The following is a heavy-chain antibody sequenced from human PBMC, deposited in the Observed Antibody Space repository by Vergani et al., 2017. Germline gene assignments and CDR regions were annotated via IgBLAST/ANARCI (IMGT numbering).Heavy chain of an antibody. CDR2: INNSGST. D-gene: IGHD6-13*01. J-gene: IGHJ6*03. CDR3: ARGRSWMYYYCYMDV. V-gene: IGHV4-34*01. CDR1: GGSFSGYY. Sequence: QVQLQQWGAGLLKPSETLSLTCAVYGGSFSGYYWSWIRQPPGKGLEWIGEINNSGSTNSNPSLKSRVTISVDTSKAQFSRTLSSVTAADPAVYYCARGRSWMYYYCYMDVWGKGTTVTVSS.